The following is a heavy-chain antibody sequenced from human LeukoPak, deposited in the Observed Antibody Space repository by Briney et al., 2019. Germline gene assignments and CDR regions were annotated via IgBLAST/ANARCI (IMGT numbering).Heavy chain of an antibody. J-gene: IGHJ3*02. CDR3: ARSDPERGYSYGSEFDI. Sequence: PGGSLRLSCAASGFTFDDYAMHWVRQAPGKGLEWVSGINWNNGNIGYADSVKGRFTISRDNAKNSLYLQMNSLRAEDTAVYYCARSDPERGYSYGSEFDIWGQGTMVTVSS. CDR1: GFTFDDYA. CDR2: INWNNGNI. D-gene: IGHD5-18*01. V-gene: IGHV3-9*01.